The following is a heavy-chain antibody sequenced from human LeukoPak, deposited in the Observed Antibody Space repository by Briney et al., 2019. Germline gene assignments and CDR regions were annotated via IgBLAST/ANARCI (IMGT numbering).Heavy chain of an antibody. V-gene: IGHV1-18*01. CDR3: AKGGIQLWYPLPGSFDY. D-gene: IGHD5-18*01. CDR2: ISAYNGNT. CDR1: GYTFTSYG. J-gene: IGHJ4*02. Sequence: GASVKVSCKASGYTFTSYGISWVRQAPGQGLEWMGWISAYNGNTNYAQKLQGRVTMTTDTSTSTAYMELRSLRSDDTAVYYCAKGGIQLWYPLPGSFDYWGQGTLVTVSS.